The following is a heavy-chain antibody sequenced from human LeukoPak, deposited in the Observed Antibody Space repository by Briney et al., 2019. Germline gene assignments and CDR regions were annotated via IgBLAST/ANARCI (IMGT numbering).Heavy chain of an antibody. V-gene: IGHV4-59*01. D-gene: IGHD3-22*01. Sequence: SETLSLTCSVSGASTTSYYWNWIRQAPGKGLEWIGYIYSDGTTSYSPSLRSRVTISIDTSRNQFSLKLSSVTAADAAVYYCARDTRSYDTSGYYYFDYWGQGSLVTVSS. CDR1: GASTTSYY. J-gene: IGHJ4*02. CDR2: IYSDGTT. CDR3: ARDTRSYDTSGYYYFDY.